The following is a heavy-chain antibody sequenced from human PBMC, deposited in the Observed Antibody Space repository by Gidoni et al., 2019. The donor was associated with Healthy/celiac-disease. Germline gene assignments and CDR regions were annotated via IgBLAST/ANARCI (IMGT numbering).Heavy chain of an antibody. D-gene: IGHD1-26*01. J-gene: IGHJ4*02. CDR1: GGSNSSSSYY. V-gene: IGHV4-39*01. CDR3: ARLDIVGATIPNY. CDR2: IYYSGST. Sequence: QLQLQESGPGLVKPSETLSLTCTVSGGSNSSSSYYWGWIRQPPGKGLEWIGSIYYSGSTYYNPSLKSRVTISVDTSKNQFSLKLSSVTAADTAVYYCARLDIVGATIPNYWGQGTLVTVSS.